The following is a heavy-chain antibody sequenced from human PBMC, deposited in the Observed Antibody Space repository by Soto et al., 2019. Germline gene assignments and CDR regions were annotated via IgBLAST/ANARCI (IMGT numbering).Heavy chain of an antibody. CDR2: ISSNGGST. CDR1: GFTFSSYA. Sequence: GGSLRLSCAASGFTFSSYAMHWVRQAPGKGLEFVSAISSNGGSTYYANYVKGRFTISRDNSKNTLYLQMGSLRAEDMAVYYCARAPLRKFGELFFPSYYFDYWGQGTLVTVSS. D-gene: IGHD3-10*01. V-gene: IGHV3-64*01. J-gene: IGHJ4*02. CDR3: ARAPLRKFGELFFPSYYFDY.